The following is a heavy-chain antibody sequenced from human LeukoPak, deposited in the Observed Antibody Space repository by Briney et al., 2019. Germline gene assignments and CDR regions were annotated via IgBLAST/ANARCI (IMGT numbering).Heavy chain of an antibody. Sequence: ASVKVSCKASGYAFTSYGISWVRQAPGQGLEWMGWISAYNGNTNYAQKLQGRVTMTTDTSTSTAYMELRSLRSDDTAFYYCTKPQPGAFEIWGQGTMVTVSS. D-gene: IGHD2-2*01. CDR1: GYAFTSYG. CDR2: ISAYNGNT. CDR3: TKPQPGAFEI. V-gene: IGHV1-18*01. J-gene: IGHJ3*02.